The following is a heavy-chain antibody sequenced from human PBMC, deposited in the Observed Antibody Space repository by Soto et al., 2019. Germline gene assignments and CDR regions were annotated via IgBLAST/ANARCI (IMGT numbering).Heavy chain of an antibody. CDR2: ISGSGGST. CDR3: VKDDEWELLRRGYFDY. V-gene: IGHV3-23*01. J-gene: IGHJ4*02. CDR1: GFTFSSYA. Sequence: EVQLLESGGGLVQPGGSLRLSCAASGFTFSSYAMSWVRQAPGKGLEWVSAISGSGGSTYYADSVKGRFTISRDNSKNTLYLQMNSLRAEDTAVYYCVKDDEWELLRRGYFDYWGQGTLVTVSS. D-gene: IGHD1-26*01.